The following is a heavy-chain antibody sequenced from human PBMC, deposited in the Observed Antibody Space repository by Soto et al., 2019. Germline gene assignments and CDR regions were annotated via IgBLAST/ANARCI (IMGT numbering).Heavy chain of an antibody. J-gene: IGHJ2*01. CDR1: GGTFSSYA. V-gene: IGHV1-69*13. D-gene: IGHD1-26*01. CDR2: IIPIFGTA. CDR3: ARTLITCIVGATDYWYFDL. Sequence: ASVKVSCKASGGTFSSYAISWVRQAPGQGLEWMGGIIPIFGTANYAQKFQGRVTITADESTSTAYMELSSLRSEDTAVYYCARTLITCIVGATDYWYFDLWGRGTLVTVSS.